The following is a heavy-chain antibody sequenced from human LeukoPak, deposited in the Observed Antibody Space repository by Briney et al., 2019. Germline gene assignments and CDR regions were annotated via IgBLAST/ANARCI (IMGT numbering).Heavy chain of an antibody. CDR3: AKNAPWAAAGTG. V-gene: IGHV3-30*02. J-gene: IGHJ4*02. CDR1: GFTFSSYG. D-gene: IGHD6-13*01. Sequence: PGGSLRLSCAASGFTFSSYGMHWVRQAPGKGLEWVAFMRYDGSNKYYVDSVKGRFTISRDNSKNTLYLQMNSLRAEDTAVYYCAKNAPWAAAGTGWGQGTLVTVSS. CDR2: MRYDGSNK.